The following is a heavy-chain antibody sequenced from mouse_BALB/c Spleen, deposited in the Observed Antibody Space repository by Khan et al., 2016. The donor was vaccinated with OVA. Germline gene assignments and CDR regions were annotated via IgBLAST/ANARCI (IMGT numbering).Heavy chain of an antibody. V-gene: IGHV1S137*01. CDR1: GYTFTDYA. D-gene: IGHD2-3*01. CDR2: ISTYSGNT. CDR3: ARPAYDGYYDC. Sequence: QVQLQQPGPELVRPGVSVKISCKGFGYTFTDYAMYWVKQSHAKSLEWIGLISTYSGNTNYNQKFKGKATMTVDKSSSTAYMELARLTSEDSAICYCARPAYDGYYDCWGQGTTLTVSS. J-gene: IGHJ2*01.